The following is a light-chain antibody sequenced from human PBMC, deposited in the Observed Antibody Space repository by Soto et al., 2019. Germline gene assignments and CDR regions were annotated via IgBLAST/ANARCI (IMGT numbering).Light chain of an antibody. J-gene: IGKJ3*01. CDR3: QQYSNYSFT. CDR2: DAS. CDR1: QSVGSW. V-gene: IGKV1-5*01. Sequence: DIQMTQSPSTLSASLGSRVTITCRASQSVGSWLAWYQQKPGRSPKLLIYDASSLQGGVPSRFSGSGFGTEFTLTVSSLQADDFATYYCQQYSNYSFTFGPGTKVDMK.